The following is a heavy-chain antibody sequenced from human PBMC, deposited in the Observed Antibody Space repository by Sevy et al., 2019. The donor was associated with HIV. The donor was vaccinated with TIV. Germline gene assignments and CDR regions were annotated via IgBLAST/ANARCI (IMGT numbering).Heavy chain of an antibody. D-gene: IGHD2-2*01. CDR1: GFTFSSYS. V-gene: IGHV3-21*01. J-gene: IGHJ3*02. Sequence: GGSLRLSCAASGFTFSSYSMNWVRQAPGKGLEWVSSISSSSSYIYYADSVKGRFTISRDNAKNSLYLQMNSLRAEDTAEYYCARDIVVVPAAIAGAFDIWGQGTMVTVSS. CDR2: ISSSSSYI. CDR3: ARDIVVVPAAIAGAFDI.